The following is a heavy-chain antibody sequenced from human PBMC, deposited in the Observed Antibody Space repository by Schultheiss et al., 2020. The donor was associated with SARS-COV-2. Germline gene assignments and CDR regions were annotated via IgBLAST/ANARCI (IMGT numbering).Heavy chain of an antibody. V-gene: IGHV3-64*01. J-gene: IGHJ4*02. D-gene: IGHD6-19*01. CDR3: ARGGYSSGWHHHYYFDY. CDR2: ISSNGGST. Sequence: GGSLRLSCAASGFTFSSYAMHWVRQAPGKGLEYVSAISSNGGSTYYANSVKGRFTISRDNSKNTLYLQMNSLRAEDTAVYYCARGGYSSGWHHHYYFDYWGQGTLVTVAS. CDR1: GFTFSSYA.